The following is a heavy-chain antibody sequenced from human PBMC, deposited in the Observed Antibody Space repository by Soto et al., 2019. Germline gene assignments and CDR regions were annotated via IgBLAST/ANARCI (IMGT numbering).Heavy chain of an antibody. J-gene: IGHJ3*02. V-gene: IGHV3-30*18. CDR1: GFTFSNYG. Sequence: GGSLRLSCAASGFTFSNYGMHWVRQAPGKGLEWVAVISYDRSNKYYADSVKGRFTVSRDNSKNTLYLQMNSLRAEDTAVYYCAKVGDNYYDSSGYYYARGAFNIWGQGTMVTVSS. D-gene: IGHD3-22*01. CDR2: ISYDRSNK. CDR3: AKVGDNYYDSSGYYYARGAFNI.